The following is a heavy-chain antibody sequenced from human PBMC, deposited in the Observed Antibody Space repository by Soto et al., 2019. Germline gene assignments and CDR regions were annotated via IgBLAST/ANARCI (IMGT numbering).Heavy chain of an antibody. CDR1: GFTFSSYS. V-gene: IGHV3-48*01. Sequence: GGSLRLSCAASGFTFSSYSMNWVRQAPGKGLEWVSYISSSSSNIYYADSEKGRFTISRDNAKNSLYLQMNSLSAVDMAVYYCASSRRHCIGGNCPWGQGTLVTVSS. CDR2: ISSSSSNI. J-gene: IGHJ5*02. CDR3: ASSRRHCIGGNCP. D-gene: IGHD2-15*01.